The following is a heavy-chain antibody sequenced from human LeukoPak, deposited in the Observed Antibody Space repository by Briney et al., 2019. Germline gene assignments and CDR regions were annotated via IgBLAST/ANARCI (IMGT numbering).Heavy chain of an antibody. Sequence: ASVKVSCKASGYTFTSYGISWVRQAPGQGLEWMGWIRAYNGNTNYAQKLQGRVTMTTDTSTSTAYMELRSLRSDDTAVYYCARVSYGYPNDYYFDYWGQGTLVTVSS. CDR3: ARVSYGYPNDYYFDY. D-gene: IGHD5-18*01. J-gene: IGHJ4*02. CDR1: GYTFTSYG. CDR2: IRAYNGNT. V-gene: IGHV1-18*04.